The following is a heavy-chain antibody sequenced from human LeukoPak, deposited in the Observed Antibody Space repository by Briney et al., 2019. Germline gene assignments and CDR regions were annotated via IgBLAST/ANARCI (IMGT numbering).Heavy chain of an antibody. CDR2: IYPGDSDT. Sequence: GASLQISCKGSGYSFTSYWIGWVRQLPGKGLEWMGIIYPGDSDTRYSPSFQGQVTISADKSISTAYLQWSSLKASDTAMYYCARFSDYYDSSGYYYYYYMDVWGKGTTVTISS. J-gene: IGHJ6*03. V-gene: IGHV5-51*01. CDR3: ARFSDYYDSSGYYYYYYMDV. CDR1: GYSFTSYW. D-gene: IGHD3-22*01.